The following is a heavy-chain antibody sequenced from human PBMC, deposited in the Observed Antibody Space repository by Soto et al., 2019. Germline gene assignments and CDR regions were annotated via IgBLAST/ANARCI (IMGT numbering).Heavy chain of an antibody. CDR1: GYTFTSYD. CDR2: MNPNSGNT. CDR3: ARGLYSPHNCSSTSCYASYYYYMDV. Sequence: ASVKVSCKASGYTFTSYDINWVRQATGQGLEWMGWMNPNSGNTGYAQKFQGRVTMTRNTSISTAYMELSSLRSEDTAVYYCARGLYSPHNCSSTSCYASYYYYMDVWGKGTTVTVSS. D-gene: IGHD2-2*01. V-gene: IGHV1-8*01. J-gene: IGHJ6*03.